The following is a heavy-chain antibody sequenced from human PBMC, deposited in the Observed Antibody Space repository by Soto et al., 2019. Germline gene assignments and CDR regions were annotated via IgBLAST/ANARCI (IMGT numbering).Heavy chain of an antibody. Sequence: GASVKVSCKASGGTFSSYAIIWVRQAPGQGLEWMGGIIPIFGTANYAQKFQGRVTITRDTSASTAYMELSSLRSEDTAVYYCARDRYRVVDYWGQGTLVTVSS. CDR2: IIPIFGTA. D-gene: IGHD3-10*01. CDR3: ARDRYRVVDY. V-gene: IGHV1-69*05. J-gene: IGHJ4*02. CDR1: GGTFSSYA.